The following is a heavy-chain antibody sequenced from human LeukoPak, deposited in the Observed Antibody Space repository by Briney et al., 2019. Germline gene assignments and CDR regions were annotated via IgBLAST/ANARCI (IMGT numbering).Heavy chain of an antibody. CDR2: ISWDGGST. V-gene: IGHV3-43*01. Sequence: PGGSLRLSCAASGFTFDDYTMHWVRQAPGKGLEWVSLISWDGGSTYCADSVKGRFTISRDNSKNSLYLQMNSLRTEDTALYYCARLAGYYGSGLRAFDIWGQGTMVTVSS. CDR1: GFTFDDYT. CDR3: ARLAGYYGSGLRAFDI. D-gene: IGHD3-10*01. J-gene: IGHJ3*02.